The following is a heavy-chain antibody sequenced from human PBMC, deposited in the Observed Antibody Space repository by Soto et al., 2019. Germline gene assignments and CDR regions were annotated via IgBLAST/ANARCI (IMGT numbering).Heavy chain of an antibody. D-gene: IGHD5-18*01. CDR3: ARDPGYSYGYS. CDR1: A. Sequence: AMHWVRQAPGQRLEWMGWINAGNGNTKYSQKFQGRVTITRDTSASTAYMELSSLRSEETAVYYCARDPGYSYGYSWGQGTLVSVSS. CDR2: INAGNGNT. V-gene: IGHV1-3*01. J-gene: IGHJ4*02.